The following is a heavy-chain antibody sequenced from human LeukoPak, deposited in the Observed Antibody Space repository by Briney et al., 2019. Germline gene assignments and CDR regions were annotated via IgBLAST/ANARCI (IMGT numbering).Heavy chain of an antibody. CDR3: ARARRDYSNYFYYYYYMDV. CDR2: IYYSGST. D-gene: IGHD4-11*01. V-gene: IGHV4-59*01. Sequence: SETLSLTCTVSGGSISSYYWSWIRQPPGKGLEWIGYIYYSGSTNYNPSLKSRVTISVDTSKNQFSLKLSSVTAADTAVYYCARARRDYSNYFYYYYYMDVWGKGTTVTVSS. CDR1: GGSISSYY. J-gene: IGHJ6*03.